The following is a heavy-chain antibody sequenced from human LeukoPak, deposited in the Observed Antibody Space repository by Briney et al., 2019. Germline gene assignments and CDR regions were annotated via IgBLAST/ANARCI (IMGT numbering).Heavy chain of an antibody. J-gene: IGHJ4*02. CDR1: GYNFIDKY. Sequence: ASVKVSRKASGYNFIDKYMHWVRQAPGQGLEWMGWINPNNGGTNYAQKFEGRVTMTRDTSISTAYMELSSLRSDDTAVYYCAKAPDWGQGTLVTVSS. CDR3: AKAPD. V-gene: IGHV1-2*02. CDR2: INPNNGGT.